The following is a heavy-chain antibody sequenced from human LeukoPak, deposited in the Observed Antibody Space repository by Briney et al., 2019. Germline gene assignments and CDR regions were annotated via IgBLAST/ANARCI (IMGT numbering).Heavy chain of an antibody. Sequence: ASVKVSCKASGYTFTNHYIHWVRQAPGQGREWMGWINPNSGDTNFAQKFQGRVTMARDTSISTAYMELSRLRSDDTAVYYCARDRYTGYGTFDFWGQGTLVTVSS. CDR2: INPNSGDT. D-gene: IGHD5-12*01. CDR3: ARDRYTGYGTFDF. V-gene: IGHV1-2*02. J-gene: IGHJ4*02. CDR1: GYTFTNHY.